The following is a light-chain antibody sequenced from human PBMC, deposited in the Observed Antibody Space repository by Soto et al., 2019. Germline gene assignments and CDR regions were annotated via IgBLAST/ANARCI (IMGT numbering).Light chain of an antibody. CDR3: QQRSTWPRLT. CDR2: DTS. Sequence: EIVLTQSPATLSLSPGERATLSCRASQSVRSSLAWYQQRPGQAPRLLIYDTSNRATGIPARFSGSGSGTDFTLTIGSLEPEDFAVYYCQQRSTWPRLTFGGGTK. J-gene: IGKJ4*01. V-gene: IGKV3-11*01. CDR1: QSVRSS.